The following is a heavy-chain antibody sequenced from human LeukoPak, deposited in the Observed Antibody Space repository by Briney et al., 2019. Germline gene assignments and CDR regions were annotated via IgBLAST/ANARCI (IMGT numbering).Heavy chain of an antibody. V-gene: IGHV4-4*02. CDR2: INHSGST. J-gene: IGHJ4*02. CDR1: GGSISSSNW. Sequence: SETLSPTCAVSGGSISSSNWWSWIRQPPGKGLEWIGEINHSGSTNYNPSLKSRVTISVDTSKNQFSLKLSSVTAADTAVYYCARLYSTGPFDYWGQGTLVTVSS. D-gene: IGHD6-25*01. CDR3: ARLYSTGPFDY.